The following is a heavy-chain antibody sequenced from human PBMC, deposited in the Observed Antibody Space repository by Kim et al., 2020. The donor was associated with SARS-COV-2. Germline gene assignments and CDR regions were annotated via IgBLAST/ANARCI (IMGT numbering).Heavy chain of an antibody. Sequence: SETLSLTCTVSGDSISSGSYYWSWLRQPAGKGLEWVGRIYTSGITNYNPSLKSRVTISLDTSKNQVSLKMSSVTAADTAVYYCARAGSGWFRGYYPYGLDVWGQGTTVTLSS. CDR3: ARAGSGWFRGYYPYGLDV. CDR2: IYTSGIT. D-gene: IGHD6-13*01. V-gene: IGHV4-61*02. CDR1: GDSISSGSYY. J-gene: IGHJ6*02.